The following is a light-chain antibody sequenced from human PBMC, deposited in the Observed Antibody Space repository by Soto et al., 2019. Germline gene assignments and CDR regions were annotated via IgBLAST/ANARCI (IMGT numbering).Light chain of an antibody. CDR1: SSDVGFSNF. V-gene: IGLV2-14*01. J-gene: IGLJ3*02. CDR2: DIS. CDR3: MSYTTTTSWV. Sequence: QSALTQPASVSGSPGQSITISCTGTSSDVGFSNFVSWYQQYPGEAPKLMIYDISNRPSGVSFRFSGSKSGNTASLTISGLQAEDEADYYCMSYTTTTSWVFGGGTKLTVL.